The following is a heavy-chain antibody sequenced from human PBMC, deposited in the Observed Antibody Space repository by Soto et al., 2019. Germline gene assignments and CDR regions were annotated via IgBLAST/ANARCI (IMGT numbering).Heavy chain of an antibody. V-gene: IGHV1-69*02. CDR2: VIPILGMA. Sequence: QVQLVQSGAEVKKPGSSVKVSCEASGGTFSSYSFSWVRQAPGQGLEWMGRVIPILGMANYAQKFQGRVRITADKSTRRVYMGMSSLRSEDTDVYYCARGGAVVVPGAVDRHNWFDPWGQGTLVTVSS. CDR1: GGTFSSYS. D-gene: IGHD2-2*01. J-gene: IGHJ5*02. CDR3: ARGGAVVVPGAVDRHNWFDP.